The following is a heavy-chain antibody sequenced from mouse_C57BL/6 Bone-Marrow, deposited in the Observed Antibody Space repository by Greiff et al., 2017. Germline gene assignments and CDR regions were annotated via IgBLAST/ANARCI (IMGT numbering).Heavy chain of an antibody. CDR1: GYTFTSYW. CDR2: IYPGSGST. J-gene: IGHJ2*01. Sequence: QVQLQQSGAELVKPGASVKMSCKASGYTFTSYWITWVKQRPGQGLEWIGDIYPGSGSTNYNEKFKSKATLTVDTSSSTAYMQRSSLTSEDSAVYYCARSGYYFDYWCQGTTLTVSS. D-gene: IGHD4-1*01. CDR3: ARSGYYFDY. V-gene: IGHV1-55*01.